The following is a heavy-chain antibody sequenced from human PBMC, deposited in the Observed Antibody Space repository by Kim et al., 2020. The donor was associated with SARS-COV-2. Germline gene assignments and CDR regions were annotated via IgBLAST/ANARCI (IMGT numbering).Heavy chain of an antibody. D-gene: IGHD1-26*01. V-gene: IGHV3-21*01. Sequence: SADSLQGRFTIYRDNAKNSLYLQMNSLRAEDTAVYYCANSGGGNGPYFDYWGQGTLVTVSS. CDR3: ANSGGGNGPYFDY. J-gene: IGHJ4*02.